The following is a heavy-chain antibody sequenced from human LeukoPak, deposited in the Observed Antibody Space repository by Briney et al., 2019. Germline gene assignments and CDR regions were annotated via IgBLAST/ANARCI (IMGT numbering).Heavy chain of an antibody. D-gene: IGHD6-13*01. CDR3: AREGLAAALFDY. J-gene: IGHJ4*02. Sequence: QTGRSLRLSCAASGFTFSSYAMHWVRQAPGKGLEWVAVISYDGSNKYYADSVKGRFTISRDNSKNTLYLQMNSLRAEDTAVYYCAREGLAAALFDYWGQGTLVTVSS. V-gene: IGHV3-30*04. CDR1: GFTFSSYA. CDR2: ISYDGSNK.